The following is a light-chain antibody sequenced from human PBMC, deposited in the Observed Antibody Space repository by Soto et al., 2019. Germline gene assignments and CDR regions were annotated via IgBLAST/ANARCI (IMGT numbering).Light chain of an antibody. CDR1: QDISNF. CDR2: ASS. J-gene: IGKJ5*01. V-gene: IGKV1-33*01. Sequence: DIQMTQSPSSLSASVGDRVTIICQASQDISNFLNWYQQKPGKAPKLLIYASSNLETGVPSRFSGSGSGTHFSFTISSLQPEDIAKYYCQQFDNLPITFGQGTRLEIK. CDR3: QQFDNLPIT.